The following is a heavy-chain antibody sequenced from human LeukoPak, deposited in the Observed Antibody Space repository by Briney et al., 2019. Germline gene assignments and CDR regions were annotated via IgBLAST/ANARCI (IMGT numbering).Heavy chain of an antibody. CDR1: GYTFTGYY. J-gene: IGHJ4*02. Sequence: ASVKVSCKASGYTFTGYYMHWVRQAPGQGLEWMGWINPNSGGTNYAQKFQGRVTMTRDTSISTAYMELSRLRSDDTAVYYCARVQDNYDDFDLVIDYWGQGTLVTVSS. CDR3: ARVQDNYDDFDLVIDY. CDR2: INPNSGGT. V-gene: IGHV1-2*02. D-gene: IGHD3/OR15-3a*01.